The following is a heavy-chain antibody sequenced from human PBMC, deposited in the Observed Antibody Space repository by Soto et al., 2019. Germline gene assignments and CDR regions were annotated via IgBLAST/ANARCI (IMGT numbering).Heavy chain of an antibody. Sequence: KTSETLSLTCTVSRASIYTYSWTWIRQPAGKGLQWIGHIYSSGSANYSPSLKSRVSISMDTSKNQLSLKLTSMTAADTAVYYCARDMHAGFTHYFDPWGQGTLVTVSS. J-gene: IGHJ5*02. D-gene: IGHD1-26*01. CDR2: IYSSGSA. V-gene: IGHV4-4*07. CDR1: RASIYTYS. CDR3: ARDMHAGFTHYFDP.